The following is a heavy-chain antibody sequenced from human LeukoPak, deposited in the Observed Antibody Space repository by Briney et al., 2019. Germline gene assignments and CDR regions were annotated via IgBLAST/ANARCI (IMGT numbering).Heavy chain of an antibody. J-gene: IGHJ4*02. CDR1: GGTFSSYA. CDR3: ARDGPWPSTTILQKGGYFDY. D-gene: IGHD1-26*01. Sequence: SAKVSCKASGGTFSSYAISWVRQAPGQGLEWMGGIIPIFGTANYAQKFQGRVTITADESTSTAYMELSSLRSEDTAVYYCARDGPWPSTTILQKGGYFDYWGQGTLVTVSS. V-gene: IGHV1-69*13. CDR2: IIPIFGTA.